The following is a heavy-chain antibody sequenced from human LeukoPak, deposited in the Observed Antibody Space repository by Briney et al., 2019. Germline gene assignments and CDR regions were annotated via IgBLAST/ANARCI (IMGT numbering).Heavy chain of an antibody. D-gene: IGHD3-22*01. CDR1: GGTFSSYA. CDR2: IIPILGIA. Sequence: ASVKVSCKASGGTFSSYAISWVRQAPGQGLEWMGRIIPILGIANYAQKFQGRVTITADKSTSTAYMELSSLRSEDTAVCYCARAVRGYSSGYYYEGAFDIWGQGTMVTVSS. J-gene: IGHJ3*02. CDR3: ARAVRGYSSGYYYEGAFDI. V-gene: IGHV1-69*04.